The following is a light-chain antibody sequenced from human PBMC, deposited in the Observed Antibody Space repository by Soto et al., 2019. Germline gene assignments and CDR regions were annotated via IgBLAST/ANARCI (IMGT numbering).Light chain of an antibody. V-gene: IGKV3-15*01. CDR2: DTS. CDR3: QQRSYPIT. Sequence: EIVMTQSPATLSVSPGERATLSCRASQSVSSNLAWYQQKPGQAPRLLIYDTSTRATGVPTRFSGSRSESDFTLTISSLEPEDFAVYYCQQRSYPITFGQGTRLEIK. CDR1: QSVSSN. J-gene: IGKJ5*01.